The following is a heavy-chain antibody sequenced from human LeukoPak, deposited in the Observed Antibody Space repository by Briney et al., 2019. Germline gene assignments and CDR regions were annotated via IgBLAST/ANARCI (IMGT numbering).Heavy chain of an antibody. D-gene: IGHD5-12*01. CDR1: GFTFSSYG. CDR3: AKWVYSGYGEESDY. V-gene: IGHV3-30*18. CDR2: ISYDGSNK. J-gene: IGHJ4*02. Sequence: GGSLRLSCAASGFTFSSYGMHWVRQAPGKGLEWVAVISYDGSNKYYADSVKGRFTISRDYSKNTLYLQMNSLRAEDTAVYYCAKWVYSGYGEESDYWGQGTLVTVSS.